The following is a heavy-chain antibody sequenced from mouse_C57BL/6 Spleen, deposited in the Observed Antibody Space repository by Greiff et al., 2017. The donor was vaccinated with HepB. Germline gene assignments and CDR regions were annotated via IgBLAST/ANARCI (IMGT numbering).Heavy chain of an antibody. CDR1: GYTFTSYW. CDR2: IYPNSGST. J-gene: IGHJ2*01. Sequence: QVQLKQPGAELVKPGASVKLSCKASGYTFTSYWMHWVKQRPGQGLEWIGMIYPNSGSTNYNEKFKSKATLTVDKSSSTAYMQLSSLTSEDSAVYCCASEGILYYGRGGVFDYWGQGTTLTVSS. CDR3: ASEGILYYGRGGVFDY. V-gene: IGHV1-64*01. D-gene: IGHD1-1*01.